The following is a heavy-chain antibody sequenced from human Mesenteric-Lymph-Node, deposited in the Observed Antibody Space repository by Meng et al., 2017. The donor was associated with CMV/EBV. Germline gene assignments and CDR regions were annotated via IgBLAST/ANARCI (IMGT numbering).Heavy chain of an antibody. J-gene: IGHJ4*02. CDR2: LRNNSSYI. CDR3: ATASARERCDG. CDR1: GFTFCSYS. D-gene: IGHD1-1*01. Sequence: SCAASGFTFCSYSMHCPRQAPVRRLECVSTLRNNSSYIYYAASVTWRFTITSDNAKSSPYLPANSLGAEDTAVYYSATASARERCDGWGQGTLVTVSS. V-gene: IGHV3-21*01.